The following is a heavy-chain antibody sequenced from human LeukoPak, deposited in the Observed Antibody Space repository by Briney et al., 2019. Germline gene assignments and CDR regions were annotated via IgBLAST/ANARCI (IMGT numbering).Heavy chain of an antibody. CDR3: AKGGSRHADN. CDR2: INSDGSNT. Sequence: GGSLRLSCAASGFTFTNYWMHWVRQAPGKGLVWVSRINSDGSNTNYADSVKGRFTISRDNAKNTLSLQMSSLRAEDTAVYYCAKGGSRHADNWGQGTLVTVSS. V-gene: IGHV3-74*01. CDR1: GFTFTNYW. D-gene: IGHD6-13*01. J-gene: IGHJ4*02.